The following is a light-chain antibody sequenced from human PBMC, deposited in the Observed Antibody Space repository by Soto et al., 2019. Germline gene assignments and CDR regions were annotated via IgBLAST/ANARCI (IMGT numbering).Light chain of an antibody. CDR3: QKYNSAPPWT. J-gene: IGKJ1*01. CDR2: AAS. CDR1: QGISNY. V-gene: IGKV1-27*01. Sequence: DIQMTQSPSSLSASVGDRVTITCRASQGISNYLAWYQQKPGKVPKLLIYAASTLQSGVPSRFSGSGSGTDFTLTISSLQPEDVATYYCQKYNSAPPWTSGQGTKVEIK.